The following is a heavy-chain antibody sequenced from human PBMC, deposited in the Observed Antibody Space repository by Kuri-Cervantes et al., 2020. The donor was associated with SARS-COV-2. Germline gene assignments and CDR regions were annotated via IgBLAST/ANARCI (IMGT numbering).Heavy chain of an antibody. CDR1: GGSFSDYY. CDR3: ARGVGSTPAAKPVGYFDY. J-gene: IGHJ4*02. D-gene: IGHD2-2*02. CDR2: INHSGNT. V-gene: IGHV4-34*01. Sequence: GSLRLSCAVYGGSFSDYYWSWVRQPPGKGLEWIGEINHSGNTNYDPSLKSRVTISVDTSKNQFSLKLSSVTAADTAVYYCARGVGSTPAAKPVGYFDYWGQGTLVTVSS.